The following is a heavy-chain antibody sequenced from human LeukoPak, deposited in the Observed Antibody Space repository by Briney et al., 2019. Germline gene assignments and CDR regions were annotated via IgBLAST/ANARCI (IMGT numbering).Heavy chain of an antibody. V-gene: IGHV3-21*01. CDR2: ISSSSSYI. D-gene: IGHD3-3*01. CDR1: GFTFSSYS. CDR3: ERFYDFWSGYYYYFDY. Sequence: GGSLRLSCAASGFTFSSYSMNWVRQAPGKGLEWVSSISSSSSYIYYADSVKGRFTISRDNAKNSLYLQMNSLRAEDTAVYYCERFYDFWSGYYYYFDYWGQGTLVTVSS. J-gene: IGHJ4*02.